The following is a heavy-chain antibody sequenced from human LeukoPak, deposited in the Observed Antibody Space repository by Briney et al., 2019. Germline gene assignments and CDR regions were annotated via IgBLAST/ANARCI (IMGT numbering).Heavy chain of an antibody. V-gene: IGHV4-59*01. CDR2: IYYSGST. J-gene: IGHJ4*02. D-gene: IGHD3-22*01. CDR3: ASYYYDSSGYSAFDY. Sequence: SETLSLTCTVSGGSISSYYWSWIRQPPGRGLGWIGYIYYSGSTNYNPSLKSRVTISVDTSKNQFSLKLSSVTAADTAVYYCASYYYDSSGYSAFDYWGQGTLVTGSS. CDR1: GGSISSYY.